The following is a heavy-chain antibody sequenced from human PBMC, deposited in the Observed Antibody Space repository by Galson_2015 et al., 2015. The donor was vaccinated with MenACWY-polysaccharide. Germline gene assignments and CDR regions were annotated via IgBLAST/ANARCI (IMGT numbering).Heavy chain of an antibody. D-gene: IGHD4-17*01. J-gene: IGHJ5*02. CDR3: AGIPATETSYGWFDP. CDR1: GASLSSGSHY. V-gene: IGHV4-31*11. Sequence: QTLSLICAVSGASLSSGSHYWSWFRQYPGKNLEWIAYIYYNGRSNYNPSLRSRVSISMDMSKNQFSLNLGSVTAADTAVYFCAGIPATETSYGWFDPWGQGTLVTVSS. CDR2: IYYNGRS.